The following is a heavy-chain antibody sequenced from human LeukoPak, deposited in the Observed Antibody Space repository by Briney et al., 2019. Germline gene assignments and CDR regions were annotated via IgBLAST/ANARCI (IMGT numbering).Heavy chain of an antibody. J-gene: IGHJ6*03. D-gene: IGHD1-1*01. CDR3: ARGSWDDVGYYYYYYMDV. V-gene: IGHV1-69*05. Sequence: ASVKVSCKASGGSFSSHAVGWVRQAPGQGLEWLGGTNPLFGTTRYAQKFQGRVTITTDESTRTAYMDLSSLTSEDTAVYYCARGSWDDVGYYYYYYMDVWGKGSTVTVSS. CDR1: GGSFSSHA. CDR2: TNPLFGTT.